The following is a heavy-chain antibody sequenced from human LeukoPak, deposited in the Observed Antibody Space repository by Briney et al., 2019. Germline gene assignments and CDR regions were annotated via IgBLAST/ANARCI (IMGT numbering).Heavy chain of an antibody. Sequence: PGGSLRLSCAASGFNVSNNYMTWVRQAPGEGLEWVSLIYSSGSTYYADSVKGRFTISRDNSKNTLYLQVNSLRAEDTAVYYCARRGDGGRSFDYWGQGTLDTVSS. J-gene: IGHJ4*02. V-gene: IGHV3-53*01. CDR1: GFNVSNNY. CDR2: IYSSGST. CDR3: ARRGDGGRSFDY. D-gene: IGHD4-23*01.